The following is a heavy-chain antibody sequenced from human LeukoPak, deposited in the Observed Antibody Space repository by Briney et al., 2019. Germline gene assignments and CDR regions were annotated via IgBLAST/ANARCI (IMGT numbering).Heavy chain of an antibody. J-gene: IGHJ4*02. V-gene: IGHV3-33*01. Sequence: GGSLRLSCVASGFTFSSYVMHWVRQAPGKGLEWVAVIWFDGSNYYYADFVKGRFTISRDSSKNTLYLQMNSLRAEDTAVYYCARAGYSHPTGGWDYWGQGTLVTVSS. CDR3: ARAGYSHPTGGWDY. D-gene: IGHD5-18*01. CDR1: GFTFSSYV. CDR2: IWFDGSNY.